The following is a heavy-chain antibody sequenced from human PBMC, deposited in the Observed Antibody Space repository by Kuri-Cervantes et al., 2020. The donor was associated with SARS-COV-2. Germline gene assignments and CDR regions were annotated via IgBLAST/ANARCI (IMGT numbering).Heavy chain of an antibody. V-gene: IGHV4-59*01. CDR3: ARRGAHDRRSSGIQLWSVYYFDY. D-gene: IGHD5-18*01. CDR2: IYYSGST. CDR1: GGSISSYY. J-gene: IGHJ4*02. Sequence: SETLSLTCTVSGGSISSYYWSRIRQPPGKGLEWIGYIYYSGSTNYNPSLKSRVTISVDTSKNQFSLKLSSVTAADTAVYYCARRGAHDRRSSGIQLWSVYYFDYWGQGTLVTVSS.